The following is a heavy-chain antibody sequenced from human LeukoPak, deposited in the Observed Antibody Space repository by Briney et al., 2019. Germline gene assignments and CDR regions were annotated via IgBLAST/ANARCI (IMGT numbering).Heavy chain of an antibody. Sequence: PGRSLRLSCAASGFTFDDYAMHWVRQAPGKGLEWVSGISWNSGSIGYADSVKGRFTISRDNAKNSLYLQMNSLRAEDMALYYCSRGGDLSTVAGALDYWGQGTLVTVSS. CDR1: GFTFDDYA. V-gene: IGHV3-9*03. CDR3: SRGGDLSTVAGALDY. CDR2: ISWNSGSI. J-gene: IGHJ4*02. D-gene: IGHD6-19*01.